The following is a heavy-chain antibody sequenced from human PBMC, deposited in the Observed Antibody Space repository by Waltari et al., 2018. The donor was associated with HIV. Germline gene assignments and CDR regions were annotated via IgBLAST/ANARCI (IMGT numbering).Heavy chain of an antibody. CDR3: ARDLIFNCDTSDYYPFAD. CDR1: GYTFTDYY. D-gene: IGHD3-22*01. V-gene: IGHV1-2*02. Sequence: QVQLVQSGAEVKKPGASVKVSCKASGYTFTDYYMPWVRQAPGQGLEWLRWINPNSGNTIHAQNVQRRGSMTRDTSIRTAYMGQSRLRSDDTAVYYCARDLIFNCDTSDYYPFADWGQGTLVTVSS. J-gene: IGHJ4*02. CDR2: INPNSGNT.